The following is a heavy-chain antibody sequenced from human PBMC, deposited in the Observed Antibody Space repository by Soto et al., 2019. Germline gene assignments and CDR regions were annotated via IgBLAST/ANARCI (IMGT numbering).Heavy chain of an antibody. CDR2: ISYDGSNK. CDR3: AKDGPLGGSSSWYFFQGPGSNYYYGMDV. D-gene: IGHD6-13*01. J-gene: IGHJ6*02. Sequence: GGSLRLSCAASGFTFSSYGMHWVRQAPGKGLEWVAVISYDGSNKYYADSVKGRFTISRDNSKNTLYLQMNSLRAEDTAVYYCAKDGPLGGSSSWYFFQGPGSNYYYGMDVWGQGTTVTVSS. CDR1: GFTFSSYG. V-gene: IGHV3-30*18.